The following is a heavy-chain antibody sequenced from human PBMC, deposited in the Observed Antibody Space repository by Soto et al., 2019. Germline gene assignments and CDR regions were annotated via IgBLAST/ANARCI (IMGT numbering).Heavy chain of an antibody. V-gene: IGHV1-8*02. CDR3: ARNRRETGDFDY. CDR1: GYTFTTYD. Sequence: QVQLVQSGAEVKKPGASVKVSCKASGYTFTTYDVNWMRQATGQGPEWLGWMNPYNGDTGYAQKFQGRGTLTRDTSMNTAYLELSSLTYEDTAVYYCARNRRETGDFDYWGQGTLVTVSS. CDR2: MNPYNGDT. D-gene: IGHD7-27*01. J-gene: IGHJ4*02.